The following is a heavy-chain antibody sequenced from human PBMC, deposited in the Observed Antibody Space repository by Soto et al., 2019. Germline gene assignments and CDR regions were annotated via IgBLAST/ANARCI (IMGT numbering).Heavy chain of an antibody. CDR1: GVSISSGDYY. V-gene: IGHV4-30-4*01. J-gene: IGHJ3*01. Sequence: LSITCIVSGVSISSGDYYWSWSRQTPGKGLEWIGYIYYSENTYYNPSLKSRVAISGDTSKNQFSLRVEDTAVYYCAKIPCREYCSNTPTAFGEWGQGTMVTVSS. CDR2: IYYSENT. CDR3: AKIPCREYCSNTPTAFGE. D-gene: IGHD2-2*01.